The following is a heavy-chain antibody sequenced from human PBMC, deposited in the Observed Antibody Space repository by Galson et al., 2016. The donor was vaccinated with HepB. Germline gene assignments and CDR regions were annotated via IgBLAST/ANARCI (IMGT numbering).Heavy chain of an antibody. CDR1: GYTFTGYY. Sequence: SVKVSCKASGYTFTGYYIHWVRQAPGEGLEWMGWINPNSGGTLYAQRFQGRITVTADTSITTSYLEVTRLRSDDTAAYYCATLVGVTNYYHFKDVWGKGTTVIVSS. CDR2: INPNSGGT. V-gene: IGHV1-2*02. J-gene: IGHJ6*03. CDR3: ATLVGVTNYYHFKDV. D-gene: IGHD1-26*01.